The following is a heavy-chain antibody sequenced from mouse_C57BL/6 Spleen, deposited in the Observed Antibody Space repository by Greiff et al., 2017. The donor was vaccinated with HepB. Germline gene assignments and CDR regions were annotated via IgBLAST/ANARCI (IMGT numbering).Heavy chain of an antibody. CDR2: INPSSGYT. CDR3: ARDYGSSHFDY. CDR1: GYTFTSYT. Sequence: VKLQESGAELARPGASVKMSCKASGYTFTSYTMHWVKQRPGQGLEWIGYINPSSGYTKYNQKFKDKATLTADKSSSTAYMQLSSLTSEDSAVYYCARDYGSSHFDYWGQGTTLTVSS. J-gene: IGHJ2*01. V-gene: IGHV1-4*01. D-gene: IGHD1-1*01.